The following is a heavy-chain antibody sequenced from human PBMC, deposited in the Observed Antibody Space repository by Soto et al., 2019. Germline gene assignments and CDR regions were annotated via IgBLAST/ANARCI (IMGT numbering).Heavy chain of an antibody. CDR1: GLTFTGPA. CDR2: TSGSGDST. J-gene: IGHJ4*02. CDR3: AARTIPVPGASDY. Sequence: EVQLLESGGAMLQPGGSPKPPCSPPGLTFTGPARAGARRAPGKGLEWISATSGSGDSTFYADSVKGRFTISRDNSKNTLYLQMNSLRDEDTAVYFCAARTIPVPGASDYWGQGTLVTVSS. V-gene: IGHV3-23*01. D-gene: IGHD2-2*01.